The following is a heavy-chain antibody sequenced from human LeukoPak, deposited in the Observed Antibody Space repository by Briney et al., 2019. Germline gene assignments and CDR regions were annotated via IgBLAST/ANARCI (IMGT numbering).Heavy chain of an antibody. CDR2: IYSSGST. CDR1: GGSISSYY. CDR3: ARDHFRVGCSTTSCYGVDP. D-gene: IGHD2-2*01. V-gene: IGHV4-4*07. Sequence: PSETLSLTCTVSGGSISSYYWSWIRQPAGKGLEWIGRIYSSGSTYYNPSLQSRVTISVDTSKNQFSLKLNSVTAADTAVYYCARDHFRVGCSTTSCYGVDPWGQGTLVTVSS. J-gene: IGHJ5*02.